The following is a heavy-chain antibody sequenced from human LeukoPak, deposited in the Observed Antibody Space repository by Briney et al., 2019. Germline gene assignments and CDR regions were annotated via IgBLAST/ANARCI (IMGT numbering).Heavy chain of an antibody. J-gene: IGHJ4*02. CDR3: ARWGRSVGATWHFDY. V-gene: IGHV4-39*07. Sequence: SETLSLTCTVSGGSISSSGYYWGWIRQPPGKGLEWIGSIYYSGSTYYNPSLKSRVTISVDTSKNQFSLKLSSVTAADTAVYYCARWGRSVGATWHFDYWGQGTLVTVSS. CDR1: GGSISSSGYY. CDR2: IYYSGST. D-gene: IGHD1-26*01.